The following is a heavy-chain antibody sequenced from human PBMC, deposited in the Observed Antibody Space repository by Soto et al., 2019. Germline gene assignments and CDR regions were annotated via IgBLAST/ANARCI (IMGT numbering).Heavy chain of an antibody. J-gene: IGHJ5*02. CDR3: ARGGSGWKALNWFDP. Sequence: LRLSCTASGFTFGDYAMSWFRQAAGRGLEWIGEINHSGSTYYNPSLKSRLTISLDTSQNHFSLRLDAVTAADTAVYYCARGGSGWKALNWFDPWGQGIMVTVSS. D-gene: IGHD6-19*01. V-gene: IGHV4-34*09. CDR1: GFTFGDYA. CDR2: INHSGST.